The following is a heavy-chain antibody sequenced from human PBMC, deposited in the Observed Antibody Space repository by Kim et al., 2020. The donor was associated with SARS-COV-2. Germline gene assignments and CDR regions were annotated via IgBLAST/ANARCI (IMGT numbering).Heavy chain of an antibody. V-gene: IGHV4-4*07. D-gene: IGHD2-8*01. CDR1: GDSIRDKE. CDR2: ITKIGGT. Sequence: SETLSLTCSVSGDSIRDKEWSCIRQPAGKGREWIGRITKIGGTAYNPSLQSRVTMSVDMSKTQFFLRLSFVTAADTAVYYCVKQAFGVPAVWGQGILVTVSS. CDR3: VKQAFGVPAV. J-gene: IGHJ4*02.